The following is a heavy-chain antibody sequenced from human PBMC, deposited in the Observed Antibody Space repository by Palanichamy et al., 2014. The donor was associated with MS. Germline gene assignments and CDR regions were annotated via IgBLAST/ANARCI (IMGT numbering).Heavy chain of an antibody. CDR2: IGGDGSNT. V-gene: IGHV3-23*01. CDR1: GFMFSSYA. Sequence: EVQLFESGGDLVQPGGSLRLSCAASGFMFSSYAMSWVRQAPGKGLEWVSGIGGDGSNTYYAVSVKGRFTISRDNSKSTVYLHMNSLRADDTAIYYCAKGTGIADYHFDYWGQGALVTVSS. J-gene: IGHJ4*02. D-gene: IGHD6-13*01. CDR3: AKGTGIADYHFDY.